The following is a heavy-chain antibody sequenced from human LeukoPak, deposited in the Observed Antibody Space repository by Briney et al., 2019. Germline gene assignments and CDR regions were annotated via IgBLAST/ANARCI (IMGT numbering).Heavy chain of an antibody. V-gene: IGHV4-4*07. CDR1: GASVSSYY. CDR3: TRDSGGDWYAFDI. J-gene: IGHJ3*02. CDR2: IYTSGST. Sequence: SETLSLTCSVSGASVSSYYWSWIRQPAGKGLEWIGRIYTSGSTNYNPSLKSRVTMSVDTSKNQFSLKLTSVNAADTALYYCTRDSGGDWYAFDIWGQGTVVTVSS. D-gene: IGHD2-21*02.